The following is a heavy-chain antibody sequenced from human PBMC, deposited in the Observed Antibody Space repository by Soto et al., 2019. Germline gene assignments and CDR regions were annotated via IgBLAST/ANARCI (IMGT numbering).Heavy chain of an antibody. V-gene: IGHV3-21*04. Sequence: GGSLRLSCAASGFTFSSYSMNWVRQAPGKGLEWVSSISSSSSYIYYADSVKGRFTISRDNAMNTLFLDMNSLRAEDTAIYYCAKGGYASPFDYWGLGTLVTVSS. CDR3: AKGGYASPFDY. CDR2: ISSSSSYI. D-gene: IGHD1-1*01. CDR1: GFTFSSYS. J-gene: IGHJ4*02.